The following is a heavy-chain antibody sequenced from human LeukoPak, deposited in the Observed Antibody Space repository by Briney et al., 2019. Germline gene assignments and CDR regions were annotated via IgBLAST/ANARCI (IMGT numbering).Heavy chain of an antibody. Sequence: PSETLSLTCTVSGGSISSDYWSWIRQPPGKGPEWIGYIYYSGSTNYNPSLKSRVTISVDTSKNQFSLRLRSVTAADTAVYYCARLIPYYFDYWGQGILVTVSS. CDR1: GGSISSDY. CDR3: ARLIPYYFDY. J-gene: IGHJ4*02. V-gene: IGHV4-59*01. CDR2: IYYSGST.